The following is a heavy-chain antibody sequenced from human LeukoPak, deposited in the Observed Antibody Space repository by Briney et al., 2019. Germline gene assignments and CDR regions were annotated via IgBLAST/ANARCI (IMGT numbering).Heavy chain of an antibody. D-gene: IGHD5-12*01. CDR2: IYYSGST. J-gene: IGHJ4*02. Sequence: PSQTLSLTCTVSGGSISSGDYYWSWIRQPPGKGLEWIGYIYYSGSTYYNPSLKSRVTISVDTSKNQFSLKLSSVTAADTAVYYCARADIAATNFDYWGQGTLVTVSS. CDR3: ARADIAATNFDY. CDR1: GGSISSGDYY. V-gene: IGHV4-30-4*01.